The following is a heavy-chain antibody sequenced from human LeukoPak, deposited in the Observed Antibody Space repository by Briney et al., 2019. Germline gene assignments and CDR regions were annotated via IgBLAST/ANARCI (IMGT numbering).Heavy chain of an antibody. J-gene: IGHJ4*02. CDR2: ISYDGSYK. CDR3: AKWDFDF. Sequence: GGSLRLSCAASGFTFSGYGMHWVRQAPGKGLEWVAVISYDGSYKYYADSVQGRFTISRDNSKNTLYLQMNSLRPDDTAVYYCAKWDFDFWGQGTLVTVSS. V-gene: IGHV3-30*18. CDR1: GFTFSGYG.